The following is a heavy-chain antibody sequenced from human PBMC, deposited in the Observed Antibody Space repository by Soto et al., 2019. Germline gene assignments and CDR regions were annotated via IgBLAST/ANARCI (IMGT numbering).Heavy chain of an antibody. V-gene: IGHV1-18*01. CDR1: GYTFSSYG. CDR2: ISGYNGNT. D-gene: IGHD6-13*01. Sequence: QVQLVQSGAEVKKPGASVKVSCKASGYTFSSYGISWVRQAPGQGLEWMGWISGYNGNTNYAQKLQGRVTMTTDTSTSTAYMELRSLRSDDTAVYYCARESIAAAGTEDVYYYYYGMDVWGQGTTVTVSS. CDR3: ARESIAAAGTEDVYYYYYGMDV. J-gene: IGHJ6*02.